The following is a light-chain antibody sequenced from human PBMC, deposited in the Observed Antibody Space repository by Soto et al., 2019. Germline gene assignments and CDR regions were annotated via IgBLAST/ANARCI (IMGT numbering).Light chain of an antibody. V-gene: IGKV3D-15*01. CDR1: QSVSSN. Sequence: EIVMTQSPVTLSVSPGERATLSCRASQSVSSNLAWYQQKPGQAPRLLIYGASIRATGIPARFSGSGSGTEFTLTISSLQSEDFAVYYCQQYNNWPMYTFGQGTKLEIK. CDR3: QQYNNWPMYT. CDR2: GAS. J-gene: IGKJ2*01.